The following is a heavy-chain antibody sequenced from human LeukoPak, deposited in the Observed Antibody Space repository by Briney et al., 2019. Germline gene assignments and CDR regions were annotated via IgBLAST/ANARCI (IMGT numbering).Heavy chain of an antibody. Sequence: GGSLRLSCVASGFTFSSYSMNWVRQAPGKGLEWVSSISSSSYILYADSVKGRFTISRDNAKNSLFLQINSLRAEDTAVYYCARQGPYGDYSHWGQGTMATVSS. D-gene: IGHD4-17*01. V-gene: IGHV3-21*01. J-gene: IGHJ4*02. CDR3: ARQGPYGDYSH. CDR2: ISSSSYI. CDR1: GFTFSSYS.